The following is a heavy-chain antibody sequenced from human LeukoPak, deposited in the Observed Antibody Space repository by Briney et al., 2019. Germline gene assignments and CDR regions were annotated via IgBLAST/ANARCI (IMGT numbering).Heavy chain of an antibody. D-gene: IGHD2-2*01. CDR2: VSSSGGPT. J-gene: IGHJ5*02. Sequence: GGSLRLSCAASEFTFSDVYMSWTREAPGKGLEWVSYVSSSGGPTYYADSVKGRFTISRDNAKNSLYLQMNSLRAEDTAVYYCAREAPAPWGQGTLVTVSS. CDR1: EFTFSDVY. V-gene: IGHV3-11*01. CDR3: AREAPAP.